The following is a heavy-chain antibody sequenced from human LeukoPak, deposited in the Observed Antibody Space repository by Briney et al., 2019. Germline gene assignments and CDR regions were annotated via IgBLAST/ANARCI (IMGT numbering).Heavy chain of an antibody. J-gene: IGHJ4*02. CDR3: AREVDYDSSGYYSEPIDY. V-gene: IGHV4-39*07. CDR1: GGSISSSSYY. CDR2: IYYSGST. D-gene: IGHD3-22*01. Sequence: SGTLSLTCTVSGGSISSSSYYWGWIRQPPGKGLEWIGSIYYSGSTYYNPSLKSRVTISVDTSKNQFSLKLSSVTAADTAVYYCAREVDYDSSGYYSEPIDYWGQGTLVTVSS.